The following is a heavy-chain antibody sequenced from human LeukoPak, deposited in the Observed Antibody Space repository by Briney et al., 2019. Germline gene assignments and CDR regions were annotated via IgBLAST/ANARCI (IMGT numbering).Heavy chain of an antibody. CDR2: IIPILGTA. J-gene: IGHJ4*02. D-gene: IGHD3-22*01. CDR3: ASLQDYYDSSGFDY. CDR1: GGTFSSYA. Sequence: SVKVSCKASGGTFSSYAVSWVRQAPGQGLEWMGRIIPILGTANYAQKFQGRVTITTDESTSTAYMELSSLRSEDTAVYYCASLQDYYDSSGFDYWGQGTLVTVSS. V-gene: IGHV1-69*11.